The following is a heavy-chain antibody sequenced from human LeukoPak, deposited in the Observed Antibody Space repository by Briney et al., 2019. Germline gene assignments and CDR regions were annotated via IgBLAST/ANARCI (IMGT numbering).Heavy chain of an antibody. D-gene: IGHD5-18*01. CDR1: GYTFTGYY. CDR3: ARPYSYDDPFDL. CDR2: INPNTGDT. V-gene: IGHV1-2*02. J-gene: IGHJ4*02. Sequence: ASVKVSCKASGYTFTGYYVHWVRQAPGQGLEWMGWINPNTGDTDYAQKFKGRVTMTRDTSIGTAYMEPSRLRSDDTAVFYCARPYSYDDPFDLWGQGTLVTVSS.